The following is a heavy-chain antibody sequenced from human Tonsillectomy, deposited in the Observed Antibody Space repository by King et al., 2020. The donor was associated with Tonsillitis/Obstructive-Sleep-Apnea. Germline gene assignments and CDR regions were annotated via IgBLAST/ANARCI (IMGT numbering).Heavy chain of an antibody. J-gene: IGHJ3*02. CDR2: INHSGST. D-gene: IGHD2-2*01. Sequence: VQLQQWGAGLLKPSETLSLTCAVYGGSFSGYYWSWIRQPPGKGLEWIGEINHSGSTNYNPSLKSRVTISVDTSKNQFSLKLSSVTAADTAVYSCAREDIVVVTAARGDAFDIWGQGTMVTVSS. CDR1: GGSFSGYY. V-gene: IGHV4-34*01. CDR3: AREDIVVVTAARGDAFDI.